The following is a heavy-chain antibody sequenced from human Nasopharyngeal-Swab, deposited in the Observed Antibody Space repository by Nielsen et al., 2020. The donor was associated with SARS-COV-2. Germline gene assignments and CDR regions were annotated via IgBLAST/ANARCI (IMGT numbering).Heavy chain of an antibody. V-gene: IGHV1-69*01. CDR2: FTPIFGAA. D-gene: IGHD6-13*01. CDR1: GGTLTSFA. J-gene: IGHJ6*02. Sequence: SVKASCKASGGTLTSFAMSWVRQAPGQGLEWMGGFTPIFGAANYAQKFPGRVTITADESTGTAYMKLRRLRSEDTAVYYCACNRCSSWTGDLYYCLDVWGQGTPVTVSS. CDR3: ACNRCSSWTGDLYYCLDV.